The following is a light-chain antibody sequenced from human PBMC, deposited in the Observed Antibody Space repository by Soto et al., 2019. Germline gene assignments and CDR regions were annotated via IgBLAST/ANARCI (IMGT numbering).Light chain of an antibody. J-gene: IGLJ2*01. CDR2: EGS. Sequence: QSVLTQPASVSGSPGQSITISCTGTSSDVGSYNLVSWYQQHPGKAPKLMIYEGSKRPSGVSNRFSGSKSGNTASLTISGLQAEDEADYYCCSYAGSVVFGGGTQVPV. CDR3: CSYAGSVV. CDR1: SSDVGSYNL. V-gene: IGLV2-23*01.